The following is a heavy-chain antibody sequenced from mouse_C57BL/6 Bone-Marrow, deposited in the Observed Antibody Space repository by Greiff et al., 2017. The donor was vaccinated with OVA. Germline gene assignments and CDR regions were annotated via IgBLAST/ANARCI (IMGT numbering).Heavy chain of an antibody. Sequence: EVQRVESVAELVRPGASVKLSCTASGFNIKNSYMHWVKQRPEQGLEWIGRIDPANGNTKYAPKFQGKATITAATSSNTAYLQLSSLTSEDSAIYYCAGGYYGIWYFDVWGTGTTVTVSS. CDR1: GFNIKNSY. D-gene: IGHD1-1*01. J-gene: IGHJ1*03. V-gene: IGHV14-3*01. CDR2: IDPANGNT. CDR3: AGGYYGIWYFDV.